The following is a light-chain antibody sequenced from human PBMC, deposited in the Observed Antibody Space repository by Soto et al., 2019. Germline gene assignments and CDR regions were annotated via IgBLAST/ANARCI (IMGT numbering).Light chain of an antibody. V-gene: IGKV3-20*01. CDR2: AAS. CDR3: QQYGSSPPWT. CDR1: ETVRSN. Sequence: VMTQSPDTLSVSPGERATLSCRASETVRSNLAWYQQKPGQAPRLLIYAASTRATGIPDRFSGSGSGTDFTLTISRLEPEGFAVYYCQQYGSSPPWTFGQGTKVDNK. J-gene: IGKJ1*01.